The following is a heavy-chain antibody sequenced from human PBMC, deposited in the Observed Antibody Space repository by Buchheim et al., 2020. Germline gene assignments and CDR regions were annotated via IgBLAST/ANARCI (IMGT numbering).Heavy chain of an antibody. V-gene: IGHV3-23*01. J-gene: IGHJ4*02. CDR1: GFTFSSYA. CDR2: ISGSGGST. Sequence: EVQLLESGGGLVQPGGSLRLSCAASGFTFSSYAMSWVRQAPGKGLEWVSAISGSGGSTYSADSVKGRFTLSRDTSKSTLYLQMNRLRAEDTAVYYCAKTEYSYGYSVPGYWGQGTL. CDR3: AKTEYSYGYSVPGY. D-gene: IGHD5-18*01.